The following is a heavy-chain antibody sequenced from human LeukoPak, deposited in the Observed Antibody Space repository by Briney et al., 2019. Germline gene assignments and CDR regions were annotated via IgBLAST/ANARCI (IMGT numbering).Heavy chain of an antibody. J-gene: IGHJ4*02. V-gene: IGHV3-74*01. D-gene: IGHD3-10*01. Sequence: GGSLRLSCAASGFTFSNYWMHWVSQVPGKGLVWVSRINDLGTSTNYADSVRGRFTISRGDAKNTLYLQMNSLRAEDTAVYYCARGGGAYYFDYWGRGTLVTVSS. CDR1: GFTFSNYW. CDR3: ARGGGAYYFDY. CDR2: INDLGTST.